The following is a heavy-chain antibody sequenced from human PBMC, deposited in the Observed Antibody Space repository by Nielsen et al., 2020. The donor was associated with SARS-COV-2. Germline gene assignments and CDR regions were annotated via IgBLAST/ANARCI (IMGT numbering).Heavy chain of an antibody. Sequence: GESLKISCAASGFTFSSYAMSWVRQAPGKGLEWVSAISGSGGSTYYADSVKGRFTISRDNAKNSLYLQMNSLRAEDTAVYYCARVSWHQVGATRGADYWGQGTLVTVSS. V-gene: IGHV3-23*01. CDR3: ARVSWHQVGATRGADY. CDR2: ISGSGGST. CDR1: GFTFSSYA. D-gene: IGHD1-26*01. J-gene: IGHJ4*02.